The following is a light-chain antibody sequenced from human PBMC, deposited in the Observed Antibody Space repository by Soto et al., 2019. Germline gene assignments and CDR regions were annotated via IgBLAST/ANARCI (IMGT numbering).Light chain of an antibody. CDR3: CSYTGSVV. J-gene: IGLJ2*01. CDR1: SSDFGTYNL. CDR2: EGS. V-gene: IGLV2-23*01. Sequence: QSVLTQPASVSGSPGQSITISCIGNSSDFGTYNLVSWYQHHPGKAPKVMIYEGSKRPSGVSNRFSGSKSGNTASLTISGLQAEDEADYYCCSYTGSVVFGGGTKLTVL.